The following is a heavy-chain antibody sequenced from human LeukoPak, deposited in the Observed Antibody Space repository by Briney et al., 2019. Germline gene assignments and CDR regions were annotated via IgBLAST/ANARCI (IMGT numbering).Heavy chain of an antibody. D-gene: IGHD5-18*01. J-gene: IGHJ4*02. V-gene: IGHV3-53*01. Sequence: PGGSLRLSCAASGFTVSSTYMSWVRQTPGKGLEWVSVIYSDGKVYYIDSVKGRFTISRDTSKNTVYLQMNSLRVEDTAVYFCAKGGRYRPLDYWGQGTLVTVSS. CDR1: GFTVSSTY. CDR2: IYSDGKV. CDR3: AKGGRYRPLDY.